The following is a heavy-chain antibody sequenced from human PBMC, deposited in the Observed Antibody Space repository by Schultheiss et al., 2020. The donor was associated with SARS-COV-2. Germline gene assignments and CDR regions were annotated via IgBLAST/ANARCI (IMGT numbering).Heavy chain of an antibody. Sequence: GGSLRLSCSASGFTFSSYAMHWVRQAPGKGLEYVSAISSNGGSTYYADSVKGRFTISRDNSKNTLYLQMNSLRAEDTALYYCADGGYYYYGMDVWGQGTTVTVSS. V-gene: IGHV3-64*04. CDR1: GFTFSSYA. J-gene: IGHJ6*02. CDR2: ISSNGGST. CDR3: ADGGYYYYGMDV.